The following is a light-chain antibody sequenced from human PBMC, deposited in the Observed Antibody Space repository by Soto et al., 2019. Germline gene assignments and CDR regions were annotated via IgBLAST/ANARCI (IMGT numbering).Light chain of an antibody. J-gene: IGKJ4*01. CDR3: QQYGSSPVLT. V-gene: IGKV3-20*01. CDR2: GAS. Sequence: GTXSLSPXERATLSCRASQSVSSSYLAWYQQKPGQAPRLLIYGASSRATGIPDRFSGSGSGTDFTLTISRLEPEDFAVYYCQQYGSSPVLTFGGGTKVDIK. CDR1: QSVSSSY.